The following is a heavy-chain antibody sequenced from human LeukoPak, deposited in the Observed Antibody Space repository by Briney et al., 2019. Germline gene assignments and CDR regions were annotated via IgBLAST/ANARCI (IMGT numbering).Heavy chain of an antibody. V-gene: IGHV3-23*01. CDR1: GFTFSSYA. CDR2: ISGSGGST. CDR3: AKDVVHDYGDYAEYFQH. D-gene: IGHD4-17*01. Sequence: PGGSLRLSCAASGFTFSSYAMSWVRQAPGKGLEWVSAISGSGGSTYYADSVKGRFTISRDNSKNTLYLRMNSLRAEDTAVYYCAKDVVHDYGDYAEYFQHWGQGTLVTVSS. J-gene: IGHJ1*01.